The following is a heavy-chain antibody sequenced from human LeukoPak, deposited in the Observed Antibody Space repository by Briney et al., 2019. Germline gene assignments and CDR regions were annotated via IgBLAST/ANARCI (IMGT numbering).Heavy chain of an antibody. CDR2: IIPIFGTA. CDR1: GGTFSSYA. D-gene: IGHD2-2*01. CDR3: ARDKSPDIVVVPADHTNDAFDI. J-gene: IGHJ3*02. V-gene: IGHV1-69*01. Sequence: GSSVKVSCKASGGTFSSYAISWVRQTPGQGLEWMGGIIPIFGTANYAQKFQGRVTITADESTSTAYMELSSLRSEDTAVYYCARDKSPDIVVVPADHTNDAFDIWGQGTMVTVSS.